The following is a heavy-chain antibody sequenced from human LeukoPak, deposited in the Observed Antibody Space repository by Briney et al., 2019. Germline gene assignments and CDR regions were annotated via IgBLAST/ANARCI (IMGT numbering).Heavy chain of an antibody. V-gene: IGHV4-61*02. CDR1: GGSISSGSYY. D-gene: IGHD6-6*01. CDR2: IYTSGST. Sequence: PSETLSLTCTVSGGSISSGSYYWSWIRQPAGKGLEWIGRIYTSGSTNYNPSLKSRVTISVDTSKNQFSLKLSSVTAADTAVYYCARGRGAARRRGYYFDYWGQGTLVTVSS. J-gene: IGHJ4*02. CDR3: ARGRGAARRRGYYFDY.